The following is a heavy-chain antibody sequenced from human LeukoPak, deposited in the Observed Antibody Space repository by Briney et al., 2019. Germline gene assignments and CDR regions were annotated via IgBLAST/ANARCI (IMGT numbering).Heavy chain of an antibody. J-gene: IGHJ4*02. D-gene: IGHD6-19*01. Sequence: ETLSLTCAVYGGSFSGYYWSWVRQAPGKGLEWVSAISGSGGSTYYADSVKGRFTISRDNSKNTLYLQMNSLRAEDTAVYYCAKVRGVRAVAGTFYWGQGTLVTVSS. CDR3: AKVRGVRAVAGTFY. CDR2: ISGSGGST. V-gene: IGHV3-23*01. CDR1: GGSFSGYY.